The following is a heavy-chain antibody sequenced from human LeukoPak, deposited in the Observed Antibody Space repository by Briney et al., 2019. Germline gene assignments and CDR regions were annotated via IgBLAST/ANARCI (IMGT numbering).Heavy chain of an antibody. CDR3: AKNQYSSGWYGFDY. D-gene: IGHD6-19*01. CDR1: GFTFSSYG. CDR2: IRYDGSNK. J-gene: IGHJ4*02. V-gene: IGHV3-30*02. Sequence: GGSLRLTCAASGFTFSSYGMHWVRQAPGKGLEWVAFIRYDGSNKYYADSVKGRFTISRDNSKNTLYLQMNSLRAEDTAVYYCAKNQYSSGWYGFDYWGQGTLVTVSS.